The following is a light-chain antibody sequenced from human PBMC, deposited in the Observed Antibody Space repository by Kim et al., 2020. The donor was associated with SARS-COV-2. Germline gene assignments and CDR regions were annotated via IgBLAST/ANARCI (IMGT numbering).Light chain of an antibody. V-gene: IGLV1-44*01. Sequence: QSVLTQPPSASGTPGQRVTISCPGSRSNIGTNSVSWYQQLPGTAPKLLIYSNNRRPSGAPDRFSASKSGTSASLAISGLQSEDEAEYYCAVWDDRVDGYVFGTGTKVTVL. J-gene: IGLJ1*01. CDR3: AVWDDRVDGYV. CDR2: SNN. CDR1: RSNIGTNS.